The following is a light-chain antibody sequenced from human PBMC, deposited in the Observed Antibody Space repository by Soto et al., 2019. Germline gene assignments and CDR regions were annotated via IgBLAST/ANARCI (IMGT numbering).Light chain of an antibody. CDR3: QQRGSWPLT. V-gene: IGKV3-11*01. CDR2: DAS. J-gene: IGKJ4*01. Sequence: EIVLTQSPATLSLSPGERATLSCRASQSVSAYLAWYQQKPGQAPRFLIYDASNRATGIPARFSGSGSGTDFTLPISSLEPEDSSVYYCQQRGSWPLTFGGGTKVEIK. CDR1: QSVSAY.